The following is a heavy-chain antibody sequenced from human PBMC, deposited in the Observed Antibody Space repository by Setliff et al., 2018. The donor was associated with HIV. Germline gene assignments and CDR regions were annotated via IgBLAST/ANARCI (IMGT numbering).Heavy chain of an antibody. J-gene: IGHJ6*03. CDR3: AKDYSESSGGSWAYYYYYMDV. CDR1: GGTFSSYA. CDR2: IIPIFNTA. Sequence: ASVKVSCKASGGTFSSYAISWVRQAPGQGLEWMGGIIPIFNTANYAQKFQGRVTITADESTSTAYMERSRLRSDDAAVYYCAKDYSESSGGSWAYYYYYMDVWGKGTTVTVSS. V-gene: IGHV1-69*13. D-gene: IGHD5-18*01.